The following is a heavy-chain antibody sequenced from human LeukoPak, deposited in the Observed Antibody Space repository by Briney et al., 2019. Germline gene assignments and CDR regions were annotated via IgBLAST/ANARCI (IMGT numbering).Heavy chain of an antibody. D-gene: IGHD6-6*01. CDR3: AREGSMTARPFVSTDY. CDR2: IHTGGST. V-gene: IGHV4-4*07. J-gene: IGHJ4*02. CDR1: GGSISSYY. Sequence: PSETLSLTCTVSGGSISSYYWSWIRQPAGKGLEWIGRIHTGGSTDYNPSLKSRVTMSVDTSKKQFSLNLNSVTAADTAVYYCAREGSMTARPFVSTDYWGQGTLVTVSS.